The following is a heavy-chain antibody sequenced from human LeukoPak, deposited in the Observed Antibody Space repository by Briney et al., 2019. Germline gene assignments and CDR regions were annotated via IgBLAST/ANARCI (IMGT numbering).Heavy chain of an antibody. CDR1: GGTFISYA. CDR3: ARAPPVMYSYGWYFDY. D-gene: IGHD5-18*01. CDR2: IIPIFGTA. Sequence: SVKVSCKXSGGTFISYAISWVGQAPGQGLEWMGRIIPIFGTAKYTQKFQGRVTITTDESTSTAYMELSSLRSEDTAVYYCARAPPVMYSYGWYFDYWGQGTLVTVSS. V-gene: IGHV1-69*05. J-gene: IGHJ4*02.